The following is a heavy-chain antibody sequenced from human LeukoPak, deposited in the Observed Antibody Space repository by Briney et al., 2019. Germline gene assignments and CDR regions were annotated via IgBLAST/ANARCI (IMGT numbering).Heavy chain of an antibody. CDR2: IIPIFGTE. V-gene: IGHV1-69*05. J-gene: IGHJ4*02. CDR1: GGTFSSYA. CDR3: ARTPGESYGEDY. Sequence: SVKVSCKASGGTFSSYAISWVRQAPGQGLEWMGGIIPIFGTENYAQKFQGRVTITTDTSTSTAYMELRSLRSDDTAVYYCARTPGESYGEDYWGQGTLVTVSS. D-gene: IGHD1-26*01.